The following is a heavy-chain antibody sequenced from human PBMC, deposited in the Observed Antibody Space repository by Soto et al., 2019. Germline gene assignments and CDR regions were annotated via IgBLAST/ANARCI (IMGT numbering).Heavy chain of an antibody. CDR1: GDTVSTNIVT. D-gene: IGHD1-20*01. CDR3: ARRTGRWYDL. CDR2: TYYRSKWYN. V-gene: IGHV6-1*01. Sequence: QPLSLTCAIAGDTVSTNIVTWNWIRQSPSRGLEWLGRTYYRSKWYNDYAISLKGRVTINPDTSKNQFSLHLDSVTPEATAVHYCARRTGRWYDLWRPGRLVTVAS. J-gene: IGHJ5*02.